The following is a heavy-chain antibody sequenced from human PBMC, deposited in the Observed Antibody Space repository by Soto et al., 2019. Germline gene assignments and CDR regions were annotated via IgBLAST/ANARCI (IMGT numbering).Heavy chain of an antibody. CDR3: ARDVYTGYDSYYYYYMDV. Sequence: EVQLVESGGGLVRPGGSLRLSCAASGFTFSSYSINWVRQAPGKGLEWVSSIGRVSSHIYYADSVKGRFTVSRDNAKNSLYLQMTNLRVEDTAVYYCARDVYTGYDSYYYYYMDVWGKGTTVTVSS. D-gene: IGHD5-12*01. J-gene: IGHJ6*03. CDR1: GFTFSSYS. V-gene: IGHV3-21*01. CDR2: IGRVSSHI.